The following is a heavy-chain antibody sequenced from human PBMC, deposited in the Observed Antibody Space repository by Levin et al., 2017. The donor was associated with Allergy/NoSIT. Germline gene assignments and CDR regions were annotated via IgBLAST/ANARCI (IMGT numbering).Heavy chain of an antibody. CDR2: ISSSSSYI. J-gene: IGHJ6*02. V-gene: IGHV3-21*01. Sequence: LSLTCAASGFTFSSYSMNWVRPAPGKGLEWVSSISSSSSYIYYADSVKGRFTISRDNAKNSLYLQMNSLRAEDTAVYYCASKPDTFYYYYGMDVWGQGTTVTVSS. CDR3: ASKPDTFYYYYGMDV. CDR1: GFTFSSYS.